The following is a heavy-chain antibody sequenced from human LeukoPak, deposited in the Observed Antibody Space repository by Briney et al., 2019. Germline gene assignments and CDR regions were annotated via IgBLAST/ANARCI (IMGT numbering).Heavy chain of an antibody. V-gene: IGHV4-4*09. CDR2: IYTSGST. CDR1: GGSISSYY. Sequence: SETLSLTCTVSGGSISSYYWSWIRQPPGKGLEWIGYIYTSGSTNYNPSLKSRVTISVDTSKNQFSLKLSSVTAADTAVYYCARVSGGYSYGYDSRRYYYYYMDVWGKGTTVTVSS. J-gene: IGHJ6*03. D-gene: IGHD5-18*01. CDR3: ARVSGGYSYGYDSRRYYYYYMDV.